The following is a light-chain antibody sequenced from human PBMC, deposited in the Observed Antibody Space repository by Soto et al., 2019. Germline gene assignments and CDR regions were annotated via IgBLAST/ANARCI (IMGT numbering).Light chain of an antibody. Sequence: EIVLTQSPGTLSLSPGERATLSCRASQSVSSSFLAWYQQKPGQAPRLLIYGASSRATGIPDRFSGSGSGTAFTLASSRLEPEDFSVYYCQQYDSSPWTFGQGTKVEIK. CDR3: QQYDSSPWT. CDR2: GAS. J-gene: IGKJ1*01. V-gene: IGKV3-20*01. CDR1: QSVSSSF.